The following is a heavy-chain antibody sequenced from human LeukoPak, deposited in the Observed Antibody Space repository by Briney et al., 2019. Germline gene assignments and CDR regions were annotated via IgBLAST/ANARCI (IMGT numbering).Heavy chain of an antibody. D-gene: IGHD6-13*01. V-gene: IGHV4-4*07. Sequence: SETLSLTCTVSGGSISSYYWSWIRQPAGKGLEWIGRIYTSGSTNYNPSLKSRVTISVDTSKNQFSLKLSSVTAADTAVYYCARRPSSSWYNKRAAFDIWGQGTMVTVSS. CDR1: GGSISSYY. J-gene: IGHJ3*02. CDR2: IYTSGST. CDR3: ARRPSSSWYNKRAAFDI.